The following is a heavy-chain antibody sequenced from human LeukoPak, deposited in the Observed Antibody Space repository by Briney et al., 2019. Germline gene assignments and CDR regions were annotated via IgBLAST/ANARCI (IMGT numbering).Heavy chain of an antibody. Sequence: ASVKVSCKAPGYIFTSYGFAWVRQAPGQGLEWMGWISALNGNTNYAQKFQGRVTMTTDTSTSTAYMELRSLTSDDTAMYYCARDPEGVTPLDYWGQGTLVTVSS. D-gene: IGHD3-10*01. CDR2: ISALNGNT. CDR3: ARDPEGVTPLDY. V-gene: IGHV1-18*01. J-gene: IGHJ4*02. CDR1: GYIFTSYG.